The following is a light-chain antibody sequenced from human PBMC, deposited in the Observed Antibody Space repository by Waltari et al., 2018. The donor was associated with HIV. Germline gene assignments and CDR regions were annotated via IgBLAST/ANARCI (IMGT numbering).Light chain of an antibody. CDR3: YSTESNGNHRV. Sequence: SYELTQPPSVSVSPGQTARITCSGDTLPKKYAHWYQQKSGQAPVLVIYEDIKRPSGIPERFSGASSGTMAILTISGAQVEDEADYYCYSTESNGNHRVFGGGTKLTGL. CDR2: EDI. V-gene: IGLV3-10*01. CDR1: TLPKKY. J-gene: IGLJ3*02.